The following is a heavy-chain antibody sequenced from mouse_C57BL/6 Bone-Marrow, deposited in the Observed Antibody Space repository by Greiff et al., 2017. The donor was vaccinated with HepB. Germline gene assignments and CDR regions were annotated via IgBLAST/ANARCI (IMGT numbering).Heavy chain of an antibody. CDR3: ARDQGYYGSSLAWFAY. CDR1: GFTFSSYA. Sequence: EVQLVESGGGLVKPGGSLKLSCAASGFTFSSYAMSWVRQTPEKRLEWVATISDGGSYTYYPDNVKGRFTISRDNAKNNLYLQMSQLKSEDTAMYYCARDQGYYGSSLAWFAYWGQGTLVTVSA. D-gene: IGHD1-1*01. V-gene: IGHV5-4*01. CDR2: ISDGGSYT. J-gene: IGHJ3*01.